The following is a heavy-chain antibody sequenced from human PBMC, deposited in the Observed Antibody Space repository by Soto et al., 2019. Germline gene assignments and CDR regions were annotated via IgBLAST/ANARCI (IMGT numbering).Heavy chain of an antibody. CDR2: INPSGGST. Sequence: ASVKASCKASGYTFTSYYMHWVRQAPGQGLEWMGIINPSGGSTSYAQKFQGRVTMTRDTSTSTVYMELSSLRAEDTAVYYCARGERIHYDDSAYPPDYWGQGTLVTVSS. CDR1: GYTFTSYY. CDR3: ARGERIHYDDSAYPPDY. D-gene: IGHD3-22*01. V-gene: IGHV1-46*01. J-gene: IGHJ4*02.